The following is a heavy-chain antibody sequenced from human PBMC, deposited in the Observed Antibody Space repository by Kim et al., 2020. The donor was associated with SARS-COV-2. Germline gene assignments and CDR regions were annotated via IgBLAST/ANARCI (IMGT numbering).Heavy chain of an antibody. CDR2: GST. J-gene: IGHJ3*02. CDR3: ARGLGAFDI. Sequence: GSTNSTPSLMSRVTISVDTSKNQFSLKLSSVTAADTAVYYCARGLGAFDIWGQGTMVTVSS. D-gene: IGHD3-16*01. V-gene: IGHV4-59*09.